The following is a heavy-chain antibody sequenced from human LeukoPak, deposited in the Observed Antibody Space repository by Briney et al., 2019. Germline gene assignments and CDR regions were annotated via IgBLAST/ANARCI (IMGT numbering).Heavy chain of an antibody. CDR2: TYYRSKWYN. CDR1: GDSVSSNSAA. D-gene: IGHD1-26*01. CDR3: ARVQPRMGAFDI. V-gene: IGHV6-1*01. J-gene: IGHJ3*02. Sequence: SQTLSLTCAISGDSVSSNSAAWNWIRQSPSRGLEWLGRTYYRSKWYNDYAVSVKSRITVNPDTSKNQFSLQLNSETPEDTAVYYCARVQPRMGAFDIWGQGTMVTVSS.